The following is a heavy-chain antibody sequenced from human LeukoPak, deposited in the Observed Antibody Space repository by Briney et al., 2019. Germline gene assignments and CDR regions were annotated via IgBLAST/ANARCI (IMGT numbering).Heavy chain of an antibody. CDR3: ARPSWSTGYNSGWFDY. CDR1: GFTFSNYA. V-gene: IGHV3-33*01. CDR2: IWYDGSNT. J-gene: IGHJ4*02. D-gene: IGHD6-19*01. Sequence: GGSLRLSCAASGFTFSNYATHWVRQAPGKGLEWVTVIWYDGSNTYYADSVKGRFTISRDNSKNMLYLQINSLRAEDTAIYYCARPSWSTGYNSGWFDYWGQGTVVTVSS.